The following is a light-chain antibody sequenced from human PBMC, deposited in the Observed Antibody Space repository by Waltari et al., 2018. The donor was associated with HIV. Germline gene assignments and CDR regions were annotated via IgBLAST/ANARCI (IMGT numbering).Light chain of an antibody. CDR3: QQSYNSPIT. CDR1: QGISRY. CDR2: AAF. J-gene: IGKJ5*01. V-gene: IGKV1-39*01. Sequence: DIEMTQSPSSLSASVVDRVTITCRASQGISRYLNWYQQKPGKAPKLLIFAAFDLQSGVPSRFSGSVSGTDFTLTISSLQPEDFATYYCQQSYNSPITFGQGTRLDIK.